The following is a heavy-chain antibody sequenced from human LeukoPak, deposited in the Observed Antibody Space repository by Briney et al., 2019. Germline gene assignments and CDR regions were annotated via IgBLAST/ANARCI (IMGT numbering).Heavy chain of an antibody. CDR2: ISYDGSNK. J-gene: IGHJ4*02. CDR1: GFTFSSYA. V-gene: IGHV3-30*04. D-gene: IGHD3-10*01. Sequence: PGGSLRLSCAASGFTFSSYAMHWVRQAPSKGLEWVAVISYDGSNKYYADSVKGRFTISRDNSKNTLYLQMNSLRAEDTAVYYCHWYGSGTIPPTPRYYYFDYWGQGTLVTVSS. CDR3: HWYGSGTIPPTPRYYYFDY.